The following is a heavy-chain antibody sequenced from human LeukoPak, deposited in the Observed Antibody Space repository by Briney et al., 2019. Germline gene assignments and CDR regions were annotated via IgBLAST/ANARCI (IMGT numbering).Heavy chain of an antibody. CDR1: GFTFSSYG. CDR3: AKGIVGATYDAFDI. CDR2: IRYDGSNK. V-gene: IGHV3-30*02. Sequence: PGGSLRLSCAASGFTFSSYGMHWVRQAPGKGLEWAAFIRYDGSNKYYADSVKGRFTISRDNSKNTLYLQMNSLRAEDTAVYYCAKGIVGATYDAFDIWGQGTMVTVSS. J-gene: IGHJ3*02. D-gene: IGHD1-26*01.